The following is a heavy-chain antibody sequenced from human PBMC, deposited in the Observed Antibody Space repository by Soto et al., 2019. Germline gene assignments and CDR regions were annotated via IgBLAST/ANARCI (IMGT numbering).Heavy chain of an antibody. V-gene: IGHV5-10-1*01. Sequence: EVQLVQSGAEVKKPGESLRISCKGSGYSFTSYWISWVRQMPGKGLEWMGRIAPSDSYTNYSPSFQGHVTISADKSIRTAYLQWSSLKASDTAMYYCASRRKGVAVAGVDWYFDLWGRGTLVTVSS. D-gene: IGHD6-19*01. CDR2: IAPSDSYT. J-gene: IGHJ2*01. CDR3: ASRRKGVAVAGVDWYFDL. CDR1: GYSFTSYW.